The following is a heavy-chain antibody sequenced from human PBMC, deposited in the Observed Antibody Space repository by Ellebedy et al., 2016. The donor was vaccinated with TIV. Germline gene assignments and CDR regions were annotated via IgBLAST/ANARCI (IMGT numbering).Heavy chain of an antibody. V-gene: IGHV3-11*01. D-gene: IGHD3-10*01. CDR1: GFTFSAYV. CDR3: ATGPMVRGDILRKETPNPHFDY. CDR2: ISSSGSTI. J-gene: IGHJ4*01. Sequence: GESLKISCATSGFTFSAYVMAWVRQSPGKGLEWVSYISSSGSTIYYQDSVKVQFTISRGNAKNTLYLQMSSLRAEDTAVYYCATGPMVRGDILRKETPNPHFDYWGQGTLVTVSS.